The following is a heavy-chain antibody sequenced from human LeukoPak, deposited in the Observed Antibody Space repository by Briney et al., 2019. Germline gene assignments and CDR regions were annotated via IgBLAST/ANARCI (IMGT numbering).Heavy chain of an antibody. V-gene: IGHV3-30*04. D-gene: IGHD1-26*01. CDR2: ISYDGSNK. J-gene: IGHJ4*02. Sequence: GGSLRLSCAASGFTFSSYAMHWVRQAPGKGLEWVAAISYDGSNKYYADSVKGRFTISRDNAKNSLYLQMNSLRAEDTAVYYCARGGGSYYLEGIDYWGQGTLVTVSS. CDR3: ARGGGSYYLEGIDY. CDR1: GFTFSSYA.